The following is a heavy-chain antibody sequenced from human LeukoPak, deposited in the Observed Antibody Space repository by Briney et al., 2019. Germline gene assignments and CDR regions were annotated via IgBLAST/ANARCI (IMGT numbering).Heavy chain of an antibody. D-gene: IGHD2-2*01. J-gene: IGHJ4*02. V-gene: IGHV4-34*01. CDR2: INHSGST. Sequence: SETLSLTCAVYGGSFSGYYWSWIRQPPGKGLEWIGEINHSGSTNYNPSLKSRVTISVDTSKNQFSLKLSSVTAADTAVYYCARGRPDRNDIVVVPADLDYWGQGTLVTVSS. CDR3: ARGRPDRNDIVVVPADLDY. CDR1: GGSFSGYY.